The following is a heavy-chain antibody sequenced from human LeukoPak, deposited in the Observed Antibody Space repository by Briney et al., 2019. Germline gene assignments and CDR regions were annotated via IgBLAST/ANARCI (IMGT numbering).Heavy chain of an antibody. D-gene: IGHD3-22*01. V-gene: IGHV4-39*07. CDR1: GGSISSSSYY. CDR3: ARDQYSSGLFDY. Sequence: PSQTLSLTCTVSGGSISSSSYYWAWIRQPPGKGLVWIGSIYYSGSTYYNPSLKSRVTKSVDTSKNQFSLKLSSVTAADTAVYYCARDQYSSGLFDYWGQGTLVTVSS. CDR2: IYYSGST. J-gene: IGHJ4*02.